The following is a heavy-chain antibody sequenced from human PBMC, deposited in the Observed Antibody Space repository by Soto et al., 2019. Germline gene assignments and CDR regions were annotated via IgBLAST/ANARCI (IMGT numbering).Heavy chain of an antibody. V-gene: IGHV3-53*02. CDR2: IYSGGIT. D-gene: IGHD5-18*01. J-gene: IGHJ6*02. CDR1: GFTVSSNY. Sequence: EVQLVETGGGLIQPGGSLRLSCAASGFTVSSNYMSWVRQAPGKGLEWVSVIYSGGITYYADSVKGRFTISRDNSKNTLYLQMNSLRAEDTAVYYCARDRGIQLWSYYGMDVWGQGTTVTVSS. CDR3: ARDRGIQLWSYYGMDV.